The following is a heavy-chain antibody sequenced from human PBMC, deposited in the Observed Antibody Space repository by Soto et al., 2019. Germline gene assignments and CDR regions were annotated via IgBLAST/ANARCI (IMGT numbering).Heavy chain of an antibody. V-gene: IGHV3-30*18. CDR3: AKKGGYGEYRDAFDI. D-gene: IGHD4-17*01. J-gene: IGHJ3*02. CDR1: GFTFSSYG. Sequence: QVQLVESGGGVVQPRRSLRLSCAASGFTFSSYGMHWVRQAPGKWLEWVAVISYDGSNKYYADSGKGRFTISRDNSKNTLYLYRNGLSAEDRGVYYCAKKGGYGEYRDAFDIWCQGGMVTVSS. CDR2: ISYDGSNK.